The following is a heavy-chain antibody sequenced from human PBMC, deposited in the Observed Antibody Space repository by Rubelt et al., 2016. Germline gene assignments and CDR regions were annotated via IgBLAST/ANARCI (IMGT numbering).Heavy chain of an antibody. D-gene: IGHD2-15*01. CDR2: MNPNSGNT. J-gene: IGHJ4*02. V-gene: IGHV1-8*01. Sequence: QVQLVQSGAEVKKPGASVKVSCKASGYTFTSYDINWVRQATGQGLEWMGWMNPNSGNTGYAQKCPGRVTITRDTSASTAYMELSSLRSEDTAVYYCARGYCSGGSCYYFDYWGQGTLVTVSS. CDR3: ARGYCSGGSCYYFDY. CDR1: GYTFTSYD.